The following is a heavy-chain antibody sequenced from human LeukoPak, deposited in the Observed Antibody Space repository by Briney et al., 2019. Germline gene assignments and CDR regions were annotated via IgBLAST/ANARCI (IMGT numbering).Heavy chain of an antibody. CDR3: ARVFYERNGYLVSLVGYFDL. J-gene: IGHJ2*01. D-gene: IGHD3-22*01. Sequence: KSSQTLSLTCSVSGASISSGGYYWSWIRQHPGKGLEWIGYISYSESTYYNPSLKSRLTISLDTSKNQFSLNLSSVTAADTAVYYCARVFYERNGYLVSLVGYFDLWGRGTLVTVSS. CDR1: GASISSGGYY. CDR2: ISYSEST. V-gene: IGHV4-31*03.